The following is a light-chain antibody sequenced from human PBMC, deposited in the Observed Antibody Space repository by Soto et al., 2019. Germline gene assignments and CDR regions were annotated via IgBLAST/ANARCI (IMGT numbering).Light chain of an antibody. CDR2: GAS. J-gene: IGKJ3*01. V-gene: IGKV3-15*01. Sequence: EIVMTQSPATLSVSPGERATLSCRASQSVNNNLAWYQQKLGQAPRLLIYGASTRATGIPARFSGSGSGTEFTLTISSLQSEDCAVYYCQHRSDWLGTFGPGTKVDIK. CDR1: QSVNNN. CDR3: QHRSDWLGT.